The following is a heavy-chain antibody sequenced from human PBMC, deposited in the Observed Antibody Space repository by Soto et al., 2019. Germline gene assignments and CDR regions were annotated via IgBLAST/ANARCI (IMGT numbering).Heavy chain of an antibody. V-gene: IGHV4-34*01. CDR1: GGSFSGYY. CDR3: ARGTASYSYDRALDD. J-gene: IGHJ4*01. CDR2: INHSGST. D-gene: IGHD5-18*01. Sequence: SETLSLTCAVYGGSFSGYYWSWILLPPGEGMEWSGEINHSGSTNYNPSLKSRVTISVDTSKNQVSLKLSPVTAEDTAVYYCARGTASYSYDRALDDWGQGTLVTVSS.